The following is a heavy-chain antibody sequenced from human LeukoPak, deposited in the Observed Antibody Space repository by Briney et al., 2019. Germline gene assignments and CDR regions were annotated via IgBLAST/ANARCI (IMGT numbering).Heavy chain of an antibody. CDR3: AKGRLGIRERALYY. V-gene: IGHV1-18*01. J-gene: IGHJ4*02. CDR1: GYTFTTSG. D-gene: IGHD7-27*01. CDR2: ISGYNGNT. Sequence: GASVKVSCKASGYTFTTSGITWVRQAPGQGLEWMGWISGYNGNTNYAQRLQGRVTMTTDTSTSTAYMELRSLRSDDTAVYYCAKGRLGIRERALYYWGQGTLVTVSS.